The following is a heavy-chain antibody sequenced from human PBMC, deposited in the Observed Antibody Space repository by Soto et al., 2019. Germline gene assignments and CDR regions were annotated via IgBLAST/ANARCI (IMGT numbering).Heavy chain of an antibody. V-gene: IGHV4-59*01. CDR2: IYYSGST. J-gene: IGHJ6*02. CDR1: GGSISSYY. CDR3: AREVRGSGVGYYYYGMDV. D-gene: IGHD3-10*01. Sequence: KPSETLSLTCTVSGGSISSYYWSWIRQPPGKGLEWIGYIYYSGSTNYNPSLKSRVTISVDTSKNQFSLKLSSVTAADTAVYYCAREVRGSGVGYYYYGMDVWGQGTTVTVSS.